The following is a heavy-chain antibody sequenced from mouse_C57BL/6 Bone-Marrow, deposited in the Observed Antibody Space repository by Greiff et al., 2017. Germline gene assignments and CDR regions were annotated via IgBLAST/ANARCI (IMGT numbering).Heavy chain of an antibody. J-gene: IGHJ2*01. V-gene: IGHV14-4*01. CDR1: GFNIKDDY. CDR2: IDPENGDT. CDR3: TTSITPVVATNY. Sequence: VHVKQSGAELVRPGASVKLSCTASGFNIKDDYMHWVKQRPEQGLEWIGWIDPENGDTEYAPKFQGKATITADTSSNTAYLQLSSLSSEDAAVYYFTTSITPVVATNYWGQGTTLTVSS. D-gene: IGHD1-1*01.